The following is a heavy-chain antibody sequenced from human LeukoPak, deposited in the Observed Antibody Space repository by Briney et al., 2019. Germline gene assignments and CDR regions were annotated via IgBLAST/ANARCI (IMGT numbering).Heavy chain of an antibody. V-gene: IGHV1-69*13. CDR1: GGTFSSYA. D-gene: IGHD2-21*02. J-gene: IGHJ3*02. Sequence: ASVKVSCKASGGTFSSYAISWVRQAPGQGLEWMGGIIPIFGTANYAQKFQGRVTITADESTSTAYMGLSSLRSEDTAVYYCARDLMSGGDWRDAFDIWGQGTMVTVSS. CDR2: IIPIFGTA. CDR3: ARDLMSGGDWRDAFDI.